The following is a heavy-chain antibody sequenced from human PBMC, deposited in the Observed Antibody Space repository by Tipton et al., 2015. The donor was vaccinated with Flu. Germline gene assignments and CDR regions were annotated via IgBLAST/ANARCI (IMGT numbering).Heavy chain of an antibody. CDR2: VSGGGANT. V-gene: IGHV3-23*01. J-gene: IGHJ4*02. D-gene: IGHD5/OR15-5a*01. CDR3: AKVIPEKVSGLDY. Sequence: SLRLSCSASGFTFSRYAMSWVRQAPGKGLEWVSAVSGGGANTYYADSVKGRFTISRDNSKNTLYLQMHSLRAEDTAIYYCAKVIPEKVSGLDYWGQGTLVTVSS. CDR1: GFTFSRYA.